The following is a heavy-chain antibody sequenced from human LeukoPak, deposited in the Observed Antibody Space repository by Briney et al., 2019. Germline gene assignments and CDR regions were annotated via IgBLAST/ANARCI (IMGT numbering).Heavy chain of an antibody. CDR2: ISSSGSTI. CDR3: AREAAVAGTVFDY. Sequence: PGGSLGLSCAASGFTFSDYYMSWIRQAPGKGLEWVSYISSSGSTIYYADSVKGRFTISRDNAKNSLYLQMNSLRAEDTAVYYCAREAAVAGTVFDYWGQGTLVTVSS. D-gene: IGHD6-19*01. CDR1: GFTFSDYY. J-gene: IGHJ4*02. V-gene: IGHV3-11*01.